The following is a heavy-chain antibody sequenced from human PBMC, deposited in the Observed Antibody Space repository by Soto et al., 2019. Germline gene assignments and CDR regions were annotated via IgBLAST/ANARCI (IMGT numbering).Heavy chain of an antibody. D-gene: IGHD6-19*01. CDR1: GDSISSGSY. CDR2: IYHGGTT. CDR3: ARVHVMVVAGSTFDY. J-gene: IGHJ4*03. Sequence: PSETLSLTCTVSGDSISSGSYWGWIRQSPGEGPEWIASIYHGGTTFYNPSLKSRISISVDTSKNQFSLRLTSVTAADTATYYCARVHVMVVAGSTFDYWGPGTLVTVSS. V-gene: IGHV4-38-2*02.